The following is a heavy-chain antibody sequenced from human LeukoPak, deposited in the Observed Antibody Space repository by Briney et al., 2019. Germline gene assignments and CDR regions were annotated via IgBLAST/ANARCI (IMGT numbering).Heavy chain of an antibody. D-gene: IGHD5-24*01. CDR2: VFYTGST. CDR1: GGFITAYY. V-gene: IGHV4-59*08. Sequence: PSETLSLTCTVSGGFITAYYWSWIRQPPGKGLEWIGYVFYTGSTEYNPSLRSRVTISLEMSKHQFSLNLNSVTAADTAVYYCARGGQWLQFWGFDYFDYWGQGTLVTVSS. J-gene: IGHJ4*02. CDR3: ARGGQWLQFWGFDYFDY.